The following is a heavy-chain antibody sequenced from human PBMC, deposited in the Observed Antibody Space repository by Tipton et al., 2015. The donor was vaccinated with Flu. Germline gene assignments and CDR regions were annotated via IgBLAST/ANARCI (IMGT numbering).Heavy chain of an antibody. J-gene: IGHJ4*02. Sequence: QLVQSGGGVVQPGRSLRLSCAASGFTFSSYGMHWVRQAPGKGLEWVAVISYDGSNKYYADSVKGRFTISRDNSKNTLYLQMNGLRAEDTAVYYCAKVIPELVAGLDYWGQGTLVTVSS. D-gene: IGHD6-19*01. V-gene: IGHV3-30*18. CDR3: AKVIPELVAGLDY. CDR1: GFTFSSYG. CDR2: ISYDGSNK.